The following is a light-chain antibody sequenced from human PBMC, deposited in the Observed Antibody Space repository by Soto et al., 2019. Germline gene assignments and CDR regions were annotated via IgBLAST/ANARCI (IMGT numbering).Light chain of an antibody. Sequence: QSVLTQPASVSGSPGQSITISCTGTSSDVGSYNYVSWYQQHPGKAPKLMIYDVSNRPSGVSNHFSGSKSGNTASLTISGXXAEDEADYYCSSYTSSSTVVFGGGTKVTVL. J-gene: IGLJ2*01. CDR1: SSDVGSYNY. CDR3: SSYTSSSTVV. V-gene: IGLV2-14*01. CDR2: DVS.